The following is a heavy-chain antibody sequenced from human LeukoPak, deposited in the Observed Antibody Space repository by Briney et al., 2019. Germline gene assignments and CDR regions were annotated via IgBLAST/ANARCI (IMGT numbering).Heavy chain of an antibody. J-gene: IGHJ6*04. CDR2: IRSKAYGGTT. Sequence: GGSVRLSCAASGFTFSDYYMSWVRQAPGKGLEWVGFIRSKAYGGTTEYAASVKGRFTISRDDSKSIAYLQMNSLKTEDTAVYYCSRADYYGSGSPISLDVWGKGTTVTVSS. V-gene: IGHV3-49*04. CDR3: SRADYYGSGSPISLDV. D-gene: IGHD3-10*01. CDR1: GFTFSDYY.